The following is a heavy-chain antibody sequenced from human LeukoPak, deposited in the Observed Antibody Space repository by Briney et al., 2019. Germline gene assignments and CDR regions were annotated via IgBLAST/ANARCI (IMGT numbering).Heavy chain of an antibody. CDR1: GFTFSSYG. V-gene: IGHV3-7*01. Sequence: GGSLRLSCAASGFTFSSYGMHWVRQAPGKGLEWVANIKHDGSEKYYVDSVKGRFTISRDNAKNSLYLQMNSLRAEDTAVYYCARGGENYYGSGSHDYWGQGTLVTVSS. CDR2: IKHDGSEK. CDR3: ARGGENYYGSGSHDY. J-gene: IGHJ4*02. D-gene: IGHD3-10*01.